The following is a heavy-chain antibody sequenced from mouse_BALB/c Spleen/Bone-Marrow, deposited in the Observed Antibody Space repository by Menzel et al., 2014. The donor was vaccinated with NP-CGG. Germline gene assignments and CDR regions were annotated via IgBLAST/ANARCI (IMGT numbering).Heavy chain of an antibody. D-gene: IGHD1-1*01. CDR2: INPSSGYT. V-gene: IGHV1-4*01. CDR3: ARRYYGSTFDY. CDR1: GYTFTSYT. J-gene: IGHJ2*01. Sequence: QVQLQQSGAELARPGASVKKSCKASGYTFTSYTMHWVKPRPGQGLEWIGYINPSSGYTNYNQKFKDKATLTADKSSSTAYMQLSSLTSEDSAVYYCARRYYGSTFDYWGQGTTLTVSS.